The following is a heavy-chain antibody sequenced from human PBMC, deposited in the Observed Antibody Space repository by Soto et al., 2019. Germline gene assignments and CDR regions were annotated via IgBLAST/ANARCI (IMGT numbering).Heavy chain of an antibody. CDR2: IWYDGSNK. J-gene: IGHJ3*02. D-gene: IGHD5-12*01. Sequence: QVQLVESGGGVVQPGRSLRLSCAASGFTFSSYGMHWVRQAPGKGLEWVAVIWYDGSNKYYADSVKGRFTISRDNSKNTLYLQMNSLRAEDTAVYYCARETGDGYNPDAFDIWGQGTMVTVSS. V-gene: IGHV3-33*01. CDR3: ARETGDGYNPDAFDI. CDR1: GFTFSSYG.